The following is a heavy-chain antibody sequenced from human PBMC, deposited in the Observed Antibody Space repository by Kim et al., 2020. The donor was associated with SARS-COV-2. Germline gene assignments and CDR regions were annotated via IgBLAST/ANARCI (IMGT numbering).Heavy chain of an antibody. Sequence: GGSLRLSCAASGFTFSDYYMSWIRQAPGKGLEWVSYISSSSSYTNYADSVKGRFTISRDNAKNSLYLQMNSLRAEDTAVYYCARSGLNYYDSIGYDEYYYGMDVWGQGTTVTVSS. V-gene: IGHV3-11*03. D-gene: IGHD3-22*01. CDR3: ARSGLNYYDSIGYDEYYYGMDV. CDR1: GFTFSDYY. CDR2: ISSSSSYT. J-gene: IGHJ6*02.